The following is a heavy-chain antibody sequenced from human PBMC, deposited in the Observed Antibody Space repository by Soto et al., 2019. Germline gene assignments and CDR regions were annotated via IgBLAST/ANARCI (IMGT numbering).Heavy chain of an antibody. J-gene: IGHJ3*01. CDR2: IYYSGST. V-gene: IGHV4-31*03. CDR1: GGSISSGGYY. CDR3: ARRRVCVPDAMWGVDAFVF. Sequence: SETLSLTCTVSGGSISSGGYYWSWIRQHPGKGLEWIGYIYYSGSTYYNPSLKSRVTISVDTSKNQFSLKLSSVTAADTAVYYCARRRVCVPDAMWGVDAFVFWGQGTMVTVS. D-gene: IGHD2-2*01.